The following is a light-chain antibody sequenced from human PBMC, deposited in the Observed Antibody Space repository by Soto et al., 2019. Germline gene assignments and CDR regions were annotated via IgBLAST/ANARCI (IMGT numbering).Light chain of an antibody. CDR2: GAS. J-gene: IGKJ2*01. CDR1: QSVSSSY. CDR3: QQYGSSPKT. V-gene: IGKV3-20*01. Sequence: EIVLTQSPGTLSLSPGEGATLSCRASQSVSSSYLAWYQQKPGQAPRLLIYGASSRATGIPDRVSGSGSGTDFTLTISRLEPDDFAVYFCQQYGSSPKTFGQETKLEIK.